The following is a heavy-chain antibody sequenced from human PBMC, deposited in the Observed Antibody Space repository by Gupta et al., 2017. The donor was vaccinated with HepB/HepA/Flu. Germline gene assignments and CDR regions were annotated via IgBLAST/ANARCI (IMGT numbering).Heavy chain of an antibody. D-gene: IGHD3-10*01. CDR1: GGSISSSSYY. CDR3: ARDGWPYYYGSGAEALYGWFDP. CDR2: IYYSGST. J-gene: IGHJ5*02. Sequence: QLQLQESGPGLVKPSETLSLTCTVSGGSISSSSYYWGWIRQPPGKGLEWIGSIYYSGSTYYNPSLKSRVTISVDTSKNQFSLKLSSVTAADTAVYYCARDGWPYYYGSGAEALYGWFDPWGQGTLVTVSS. V-gene: IGHV4-39*02.